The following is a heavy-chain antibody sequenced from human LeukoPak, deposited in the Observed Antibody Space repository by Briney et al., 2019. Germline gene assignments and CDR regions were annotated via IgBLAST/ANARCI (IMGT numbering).Heavy chain of an antibody. J-gene: IGHJ4*02. CDR1: GFTFSNYW. Sequence: GGSLRLSCAASGFTFSNYWMSWVRQAPGKGLEWVANIKQDGSEKYYVESVEGRFTISRDNAKNSLYLQMNSLRAEDTAIYYCATYRQVLLPFESWGQGTLVTVSS. D-gene: IGHD2-8*02. V-gene: IGHV3-7*03. CDR3: ATYRQVLLPFES. CDR2: IKQDGSEK.